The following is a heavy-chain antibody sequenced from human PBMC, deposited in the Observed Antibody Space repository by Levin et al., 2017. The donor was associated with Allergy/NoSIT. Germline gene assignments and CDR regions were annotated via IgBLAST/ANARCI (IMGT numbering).Heavy chain of an antibody. J-gene: IGHJ3*02. CDR2: IYPGDSDT. V-gene: IGHV5-51*01. Sequence: GASVKVSCKGSGYNFNDYWIGWVRQMPGKGLEWMGIIYPGDSDTRYRPSLQGQVTISVDKSISTAYLQWSSLKASDTAIYYCARPKRVAMRNDAFDIWGQGTMVTVSS. CDR1: GYNFNDYW. CDR3: ARPKRVAMRNDAFDI. D-gene: IGHD5-12*01.